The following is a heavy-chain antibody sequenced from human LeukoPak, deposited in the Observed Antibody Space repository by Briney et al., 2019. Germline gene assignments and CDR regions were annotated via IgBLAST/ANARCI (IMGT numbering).Heavy chain of an antibody. CDR2: IYTSGST. CDR3: ARLNKPGWFDP. J-gene: IGHJ5*02. D-gene: IGHD1-14*01. V-gene: IGHV4-61*02. CDR1: GGSISSGTYY. Sequence: SETLSLTCTVSGGSISSGTYYWNWIRQPAGKGLEWIGRIYTSGSTYYNPSLKSRVTISVDTSKNQFSLRLSSVTATDTAVYYCARLNKPGWFDPWGQGTLVTVSS.